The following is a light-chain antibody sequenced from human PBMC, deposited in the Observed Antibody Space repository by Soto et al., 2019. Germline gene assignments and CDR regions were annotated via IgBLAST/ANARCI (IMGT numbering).Light chain of an antibody. V-gene: IGKV3-15*01. J-gene: IGKJ1*01. CDR2: GAS. CDR3: QQYNNWLWT. CDR1: QSVSSN. Sequence: EIVMTQSPSTLSVSPGERATLSCRASQSVSSNLAWYQQKPGQAPRLLIYGASTRATGIPARFSGRGSWTEFTLTIRSLQSEDFAVYYCQQYNNWLWTFGQGTKVEIK.